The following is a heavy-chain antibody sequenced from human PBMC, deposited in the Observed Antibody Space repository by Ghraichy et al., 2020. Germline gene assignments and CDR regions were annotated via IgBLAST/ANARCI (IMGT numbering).Heavy chain of an antibody. CDR3: AKAPGYYYDSSGYYQRAHDHGFDI. J-gene: IGHJ3*02. CDR1: GFTFSSYG. D-gene: IGHD3-22*01. Sequence: GGSLRLSCAASGFTFSSYGMHWVRQAPGKGLEWVAVISYDGSNKYYADSVKGRFTISRDNSKNTLDLQMNSLRAEDTAVYYCAKAPGYYYDSSGYYQRAHDHGFDIWGQGTMVTVSS. CDR2: ISYDGSNK. V-gene: IGHV3-30*18.